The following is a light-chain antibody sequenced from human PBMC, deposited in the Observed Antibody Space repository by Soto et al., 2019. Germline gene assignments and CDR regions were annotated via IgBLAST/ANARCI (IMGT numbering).Light chain of an antibody. CDR2: VAS. V-gene: IGKV1-39*01. J-gene: IGKJ4*01. Sequence: DIQMTQSPSSLSASVGDRVTITCRASQSIGRLLNWHQQKPGKAPNVLINVASTLRSGVPSRFSGSGSGTDFNLTINSLQPEDFATYFYQQSFTIPLTLGGGTQVEIK. CDR1: QSIGRL. CDR3: QQSFTIPLT.